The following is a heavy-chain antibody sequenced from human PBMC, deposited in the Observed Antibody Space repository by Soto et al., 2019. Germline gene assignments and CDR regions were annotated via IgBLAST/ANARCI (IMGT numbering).Heavy chain of an antibody. CDR2: IGTSGGGT. Sequence: EVQLLESGGGLVQPGGSLRLSCAASGFIFSNYDMSWVRLAPGKGLEWVSVIGTSGGGTYYADSVKGRFTISRDNSKNTVYLQMSSLRAEDTALYMCVRHAKLTSVTANVGYYYGLDIWGLGTTVTISS. CDR3: VRHAKLTSVTANVGYYYGLDI. CDR1: GFIFSNYD. V-gene: IGHV3-23*01. D-gene: IGHD4-4*01. J-gene: IGHJ6*02.